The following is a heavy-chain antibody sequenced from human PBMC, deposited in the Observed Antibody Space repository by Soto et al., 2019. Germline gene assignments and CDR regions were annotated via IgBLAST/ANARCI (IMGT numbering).Heavy chain of an antibody. D-gene: IGHD6-6*01. Sequence: SETLSLTCAVYGGSFSGYYWSWIRQPPGKGLERIGEINHSGSTNYNPFLKSRVTISVDTSKNHFSLKLSSVTAADTAVFYCARKRIAARPQYYYYGMDVWGQGTTVTVSS. CDR1: GGSFSGYY. CDR2: INHSGST. J-gene: IGHJ6*02. V-gene: IGHV4-34*01. CDR3: ARKRIAARPQYYYYGMDV.